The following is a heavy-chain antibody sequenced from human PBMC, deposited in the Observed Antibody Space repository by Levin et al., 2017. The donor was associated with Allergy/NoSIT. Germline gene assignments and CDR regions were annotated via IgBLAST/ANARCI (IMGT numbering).Heavy chain of an antibody. CDR3: ASLGIVGATTSGSYFDH. V-gene: IGHV4-34*01. Sequence: SETLSLTCAVYGGSFSGYYWSWIRQPPGKGLEWIGEINHSGSTNYNPSLKSRVTISVDTSKNQFSLKLSSVTAADTAVYYCASLGIVGATTSGSYFDHWGQGTLVTVSS. CDR2: INHSGST. CDR1: GGSFSGYY. D-gene: IGHD1-26*01. J-gene: IGHJ4*02.